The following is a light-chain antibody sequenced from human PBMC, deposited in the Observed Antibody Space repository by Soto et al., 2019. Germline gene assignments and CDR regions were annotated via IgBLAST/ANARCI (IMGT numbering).Light chain of an antibody. V-gene: IGLV1-51*01. J-gene: IGLJ2*01. CDR1: SSNIGNNY. CDR3: GTWDSSLSAGV. Sequence: VLTQPPSVSAAPGQKVTISCSGSSSNIGNNYVSWYQQLPGTAPKLLIYDNNKRPSGIPDRFSGSKSGTSATLGITGLQTGDEADYYCGTWDSSLSAGVFGGGTQLTVL. CDR2: DNN.